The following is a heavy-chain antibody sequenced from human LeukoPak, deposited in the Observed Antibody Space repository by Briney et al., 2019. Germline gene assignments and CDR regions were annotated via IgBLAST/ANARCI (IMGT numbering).Heavy chain of an antibody. J-gene: IGHJ6*03. V-gene: IGHV1-2*04. Sequence: VASVKVSCKASGYTFTGYYMHWVRQAPGQGLEWMGWINPNSGGTNYAQKFQGWVTMTRDTFISTAYMELSRLRSDDTAVYYCARAGPYCSSTSCYTGFLDYYYMDVWGKGTTVTVSS. CDR3: ARAGPYCSSTSCYTGFLDYYYMDV. CDR2: INPNSGGT. D-gene: IGHD2-2*02. CDR1: GYTFTGYY.